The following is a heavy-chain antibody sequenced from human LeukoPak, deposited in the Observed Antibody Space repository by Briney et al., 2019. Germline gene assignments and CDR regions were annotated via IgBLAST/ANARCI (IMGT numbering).Heavy chain of an antibody. Sequence: SETLSLTCTVSGYSISSGYYWGWIRQPPGKGLEWIGSIYHSGSTYYNPSLKSRVTISVDTSKNQFSLKLSSVTAADTAVYYCARHFVQPYAFDVWGQGTMVTVSS. CDR1: GYSISSGYY. D-gene: IGHD6-6*01. V-gene: IGHV4-38-2*02. CDR2: IYHSGST. J-gene: IGHJ3*01. CDR3: ARHFVQPYAFDV.